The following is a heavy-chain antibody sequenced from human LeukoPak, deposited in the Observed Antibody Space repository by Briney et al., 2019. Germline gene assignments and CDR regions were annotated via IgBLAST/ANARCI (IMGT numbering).Heavy chain of an antibody. CDR3: ARETLGGRGYYYYGMDV. D-gene: IGHD4-23*01. Sequence: SVKVSCKASGGTFSSYAINWVRQAPGQGLEWMGGIIPIFGTANYAQRFQGRVTITADESTSTAYMELSSLRSEDTAVYYCARETLGGRGYYYYGMDVWGQGTTVTVSS. CDR2: IIPIFGTA. CDR1: GGTFSSYA. V-gene: IGHV1-69*13. J-gene: IGHJ6*02.